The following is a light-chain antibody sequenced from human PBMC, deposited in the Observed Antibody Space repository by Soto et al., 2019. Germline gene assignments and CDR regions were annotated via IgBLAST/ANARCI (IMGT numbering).Light chain of an antibody. CDR1: SSNIGSYA. CDR2: SSN. Sequence: QPVLTQPPSASGTPGQRVTISCSGGSSNIGSYAVNWYQQLPGTAPKLLIYSSNQRPSGVPDRFSASKSGTSASLAISGLQSEDEADYYCAAWDDSLKGWVFGGGTKVTVL. CDR3: AAWDDSLKGWV. J-gene: IGLJ3*02. V-gene: IGLV1-44*01.